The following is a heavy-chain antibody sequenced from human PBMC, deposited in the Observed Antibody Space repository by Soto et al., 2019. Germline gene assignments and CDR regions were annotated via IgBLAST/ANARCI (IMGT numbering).Heavy chain of an antibody. J-gene: IGHJ6*02. CDR2: IDYRGIT. D-gene: IGHD3-10*01. CDR1: GVSITRAGYY. V-gene: IGHV4-31*02. CDR3: ATSSPYNYPPYHGMDV. Sequence: SETLSLTCTVSGVSITRAGYYWSWIRQHPVKGLEWIGYIDYRGITFHSPTLRIRVSIFRDTSNDQISLNVTSVTAAHTAVYSCATSSPYNYPPYHGMDVWAQGSTPTVSS.